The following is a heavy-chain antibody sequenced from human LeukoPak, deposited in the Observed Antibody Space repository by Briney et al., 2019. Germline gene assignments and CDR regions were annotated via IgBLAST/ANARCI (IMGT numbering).Heavy chain of an antibody. Sequence: PSETLSLTCTVSGGSISSYYWSWIRQPPGKGLEWIGYIYYSGSTNYNPSLKSRVTISVDTSKNQFSLKLSSVTAADTAVYYCARGIAAPFYYFDYWGQGTLVTVSS. CDR2: IYYSGST. V-gene: IGHV4-59*01. J-gene: IGHJ4*02. D-gene: IGHD6-6*01. CDR1: GGSISSYY. CDR3: ARGIAAPFYYFDY.